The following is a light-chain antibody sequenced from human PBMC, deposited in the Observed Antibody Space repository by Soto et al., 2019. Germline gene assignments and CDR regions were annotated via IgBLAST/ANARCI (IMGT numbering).Light chain of an antibody. V-gene: IGLV2-14*01. CDR2: EVS. Sequence: QSVLTQPASVSGSPGQSITISCTGTSSDVGGYNYVSWYQQHPGKAPKLIIYEVSNRPSGVSNRFSGSKSGDTASLTISGLHAEDEADYYCSSYTSSSTLYVFGTGTEVTVL. J-gene: IGLJ1*01. CDR1: SSDVGGYNY. CDR3: SSYTSSSTLYV.